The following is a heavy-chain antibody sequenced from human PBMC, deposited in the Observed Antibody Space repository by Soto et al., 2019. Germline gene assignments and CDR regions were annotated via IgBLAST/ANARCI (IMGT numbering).Heavy chain of an antibody. CDR2: IIPIFGTA. V-gene: IGHV1-69*06. D-gene: IGHD4-17*01. J-gene: IGHJ6*02. CDR1: GGTFSSYA. Sequence: QVQLVQSGAEVKKPGSSVKVSCKASGGTFSSYAISWVRQAPGQGLEWMGGIIPIFGTANYAQKFQGRVTITADKTTSTAYMELSSLRSEDTAVYYCASGDGDYQDYYYYYGMDVWGQGTTVTVSS. CDR3: ASGDGDYQDYYYYYGMDV.